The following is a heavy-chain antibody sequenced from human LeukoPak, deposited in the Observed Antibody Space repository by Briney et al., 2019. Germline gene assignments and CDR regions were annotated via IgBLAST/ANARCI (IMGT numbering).Heavy chain of an antibody. V-gene: IGHV4-59*01. D-gene: IGHD6-19*01. CDR3: ATNYAVAGPYYFDY. Sequence: KPSETLSLTCTVSGDSIRSYYWSWIRQPPGKXXXXXGYIYXXGXXXYXXXXXXXXTIXXXTSKNQFSLKLNSVTAADTAVYYCATNYAVAGPYYFDYWGQGTLITVSS. CDR1: GDSIRSYY. CDR2: IYXXGXX. J-gene: IGHJ4*02.